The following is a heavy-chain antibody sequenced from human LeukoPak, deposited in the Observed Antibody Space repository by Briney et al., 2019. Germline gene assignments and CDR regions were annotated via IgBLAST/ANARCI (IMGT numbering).Heavy chain of an antibody. CDR1: GYSVTNYW. V-gene: IGHV5-51*01. J-gene: IGHJ4*02. CDR2: IYPGDSDI. Sequence: GESLKISCKASGYSVTNYWIGWVRQMPGKGLEWRGIIYPGDSDIRYSPSFQGQVTISADKSISTAYLQWSNLKASDTAMYYCARGSIMGATRNYLDYWGQGTLVTVSS. D-gene: IGHD1-26*01. CDR3: ARGSIMGATRNYLDY.